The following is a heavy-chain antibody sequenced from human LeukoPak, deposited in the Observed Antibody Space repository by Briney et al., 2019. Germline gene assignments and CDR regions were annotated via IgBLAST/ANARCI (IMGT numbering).Heavy chain of an antibody. Sequence: PGGSLRLSCATSGFSFSSYAMSWVRQAPGKGLEWVSAMSSSDDGRYYAASVRGRFTISRDTSSSTLYLQMNSLRAEDAAVYYCAKGPMVRGRISWFDPWGQGTLVTVSS. V-gene: IGHV3-23*01. CDR2: MSSSDDGR. CDR1: GFSFSSYA. D-gene: IGHD3-10*01. CDR3: AKGPMVRGRISWFDP. J-gene: IGHJ5*02.